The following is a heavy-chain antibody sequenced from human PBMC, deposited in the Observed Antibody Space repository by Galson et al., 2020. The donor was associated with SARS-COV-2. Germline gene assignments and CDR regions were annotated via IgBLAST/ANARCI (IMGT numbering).Heavy chain of an antibody. CDR1: AFTFSSYA. CDR2: ISYDGSNK. D-gene: IGHD1-26*01. J-gene: IGHJ5*02. Sequence: QAGGSLRLSCAASAFTFSSYAMHWVRQAPGKGLEWVAVISYDGSNKYYANSVKGRFTISRDNSKNTLYLQMNSLRAEDTAVYYCARPFGGSYLNWFDPWGQGTLVTVSS. CDR3: ARPFGGSYLNWFDP. V-gene: IGHV3-30-3*01.